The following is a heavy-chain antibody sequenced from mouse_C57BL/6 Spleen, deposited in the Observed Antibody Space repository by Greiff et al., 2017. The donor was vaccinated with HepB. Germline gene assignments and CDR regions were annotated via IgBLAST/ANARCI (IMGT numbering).Heavy chain of an antibody. D-gene: IGHD2-3*01. V-gene: IGHV1-53*01. CDR1: GYTFTSYW. CDR2: INPSNGGT. Sequence: QVQLQQPGTELVKPGASVKLSCKASGYTFTSYWMHWVKQRPGQGLEWIGNINPSNGGTNYNEKFKSKSTLTVDKSSSTAYMQLSSLTSEDSAVYYCARWLLRDYYAMDYWGQGTSVTVSS. J-gene: IGHJ4*01. CDR3: ARWLLRDYYAMDY.